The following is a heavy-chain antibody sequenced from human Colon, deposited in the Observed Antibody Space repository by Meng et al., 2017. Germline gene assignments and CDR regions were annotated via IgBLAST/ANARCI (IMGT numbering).Heavy chain of an antibody. CDR3: ARDDAYTSSSFAFDI. CDR2: VSAYSGDT. D-gene: IGHD6-13*01. J-gene: IGHJ3*02. Sequence: ASLKVSCKPSGYTFTAYWLHWVRQAPGQGLEWMGWVSAYSGDTNYEQKLQGRVTMTTDKSTSTAYMELLSLRSDDTAVYYCARDDAYTSSSFAFDIWGQGTMVTVSS. V-gene: IGHV1-18*04. CDR1: GYTFTAYW.